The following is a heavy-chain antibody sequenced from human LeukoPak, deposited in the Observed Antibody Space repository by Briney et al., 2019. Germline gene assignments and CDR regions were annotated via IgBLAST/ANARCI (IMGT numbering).Heavy chain of an antibody. CDR2: INGKSATI. Sequence: GGSLRLSCEASGFTFSTYSMNWVRQAPGKGLEWVSYINGKSATIYYADSVKGRFTISRDNAKNSLYLHMNSLRDEDTAVYYCARDKPAGYCVDYWGQGTLVTVSS. CDR3: ARDKPAGYCVDY. CDR1: GFTFSTYS. V-gene: IGHV3-48*02. D-gene: IGHD3-9*01. J-gene: IGHJ4*02.